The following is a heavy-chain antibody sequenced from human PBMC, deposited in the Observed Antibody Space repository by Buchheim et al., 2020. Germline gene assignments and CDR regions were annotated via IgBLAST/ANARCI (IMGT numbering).Heavy chain of an antibody. Sequence: QVQLVESGGGVVQPGRSLRLSCAASGFTFSSYGMHWVRQAPGKGLEWVAVIWYDGSNKYYAYSVKGRFTISRDNSKNKLYLQMNSLRAEDTAVYYCARDEKYYYYGMDVWGQGTT. V-gene: IGHV3-33*01. CDR1: GFTFSSYG. CDR3: ARDEKYYYYGMDV. CDR2: IWYDGSNK. J-gene: IGHJ6*02.